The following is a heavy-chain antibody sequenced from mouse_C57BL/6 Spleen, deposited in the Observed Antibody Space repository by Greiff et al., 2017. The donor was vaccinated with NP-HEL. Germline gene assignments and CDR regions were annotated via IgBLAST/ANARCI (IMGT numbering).Heavy chain of an antibody. Sequence: VQLQQSGPELVKPGASVKISCKASGYSFTSYYIHWVKQRPGQGLEWIGWIYPGSGNTKYNEKFKGKATLTADTSSSTAYMQLSSLTSEDSAVYYCARSYPDAMDYWGQGTSVTVSS. V-gene: IGHV1-66*01. D-gene: IGHD2-12*01. CDR1: GYSFTSYY. J-gene: IGHJ4*01. CDR3: ARSYPDAMDY. CDR2: IYPGSGNT.